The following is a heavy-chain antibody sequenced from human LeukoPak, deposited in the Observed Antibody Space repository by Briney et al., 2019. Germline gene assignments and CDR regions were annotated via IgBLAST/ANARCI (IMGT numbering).Heavy chain of an antibody. CDR2: ISSSSSYI. CDR3: ARFHYDILTGTEG. D-gene: IGHD3-9*01. J-gene: IGHJ4*02. CDR1: GFTFSSYS. Sequence: GGSLRLSCAASGFTFSSYSMNWVRQAPGKGLEWVSSISSSSSYIYYADSVKGRFTISRDNAKNSLYLQMNSLRAEDTAVYYCARFHYDILTGTEGWGQGTLVTVSS. V-gene: IGHV3-21*01.